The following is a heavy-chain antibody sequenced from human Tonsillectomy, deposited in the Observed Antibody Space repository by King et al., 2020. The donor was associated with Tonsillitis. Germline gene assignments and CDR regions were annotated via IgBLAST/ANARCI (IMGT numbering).Heavy chain of an antibody. CDR1: GGSISSGSYY. D-gene: IGHD3-10*01. V-gene: IGHV4-61*02. CDR3: AREYYQYSFDP. J-gene: IGHJ5*02. Sequence: VPLQESGPGLVKPSQTLSLTCTVSGGSISSGSYYWPWIRQPAGKGLEWIGRIYYNGRTNYNPSLKSRVTISIDTSKNQFSLNLSSVTAADTAVYYCAREYYQYSFDPWGQGTLVTVSS. CDR2: IYYNGRT.